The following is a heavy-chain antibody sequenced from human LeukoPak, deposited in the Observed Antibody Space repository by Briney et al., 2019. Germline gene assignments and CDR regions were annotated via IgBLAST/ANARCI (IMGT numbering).Heavy chain of an antibody. Sequence: TGGSLRLSCAASGFTVSNDYMTWVRQAPGKGLEWVSVIYSGGSSYYADSVRGRFTISRDNSNNTLYLHMNSLRAEDTALYYCVRALAAPDNYWGQGALVTVSS. J-gene: IGHJ4*02. CDR3: VRALAAPDNY. V-gene: IGHV3-66*01. D-gene: IGHD6-13*01. CDR1: GFTVSNDY. CDR2: IYSGGSS.